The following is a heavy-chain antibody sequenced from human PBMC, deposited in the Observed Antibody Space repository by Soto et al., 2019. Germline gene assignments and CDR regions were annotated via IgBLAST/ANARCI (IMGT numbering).Heavy chain of an antibody. D-gene: IGHD6-25*01. V-gene: IGHV3-66*01. Sequence: GGSLRLSCAASGFIVSNNYMSWVRQAPGKGLEWVSIMFSGGNTYYADSVKGRFTISRDNSKNTLYLQMNSLRVEDTAVYYCARASTSSGRHFDYWGQGTLVTVSS. J-gene: IGHJ4*02. CDR3: ARASTSSGRHFDY. CDR2: MFSGGNT. CDR1: GFIVSNNY.